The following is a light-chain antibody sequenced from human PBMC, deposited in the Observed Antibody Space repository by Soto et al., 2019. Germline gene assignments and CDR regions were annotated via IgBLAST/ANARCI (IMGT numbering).Light chain of an antibody. Sequence: IVLTQSPVTLSLSPGARATLSCRASQGVXSHLDWFQQKPGQAPRFLXYDASNRANGSPASLSGSGSGTDFTRTISSLEPEDCACYYWQQRSKWPRTVGGGTKVDIK. CDR3: QQRSKWPRT. CDR1: QGVXSH. V-gene: IGKV3-11*01. J-gene: IGKJ4*01. CDR2: DAS.